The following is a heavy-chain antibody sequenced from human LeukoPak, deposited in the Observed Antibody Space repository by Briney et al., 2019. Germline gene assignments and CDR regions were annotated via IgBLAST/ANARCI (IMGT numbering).Heavy chain of an antibody. V-gene: IGHV1-2*02. D-gene: IGHD2-2*01. J-gene: IGHJ4*02. CDR1: GYTFTGYY. Sequence: ASVKVSCKVSGYTFTGYYMHWVRQAPGQGLEWMGWINPNSGGTNYAQKFQGRVTMTRDTSISTAYMELSRLRSDDTAVYYCARDDDIVVVPAANSGDYWGQGTLVTVSS. CDR2: INPNSGGT. CDR3: ARDDDIVVVPAANSGDY.